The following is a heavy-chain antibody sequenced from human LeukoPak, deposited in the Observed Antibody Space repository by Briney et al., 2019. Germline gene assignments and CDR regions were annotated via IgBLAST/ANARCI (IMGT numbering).Heavy chain of an antibody. CDR2: INPRGTST. CDR3: ARGPYGSPPDP. J-gene: IGHJ5*02. V-gene: IGHV1-46*01. D-gene: IGHD1-26*01. Sequence: GASVKVSCKASGYSFTSHYMHWVRQAPGQGLEWMGLINPRGTSTIYAEKSQGRIIMTRDMSTSTDYMELSSLRSEDTAVYYCARGPYGSPPDPWGQGTLVTVSS. CDR1: GYSFTSHY.